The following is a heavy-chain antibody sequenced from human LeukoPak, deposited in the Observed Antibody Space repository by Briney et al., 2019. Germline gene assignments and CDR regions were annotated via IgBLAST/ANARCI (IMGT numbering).Heavy chain of an antibody. V-gene: IGHV1-46*01. CDR2: INPSGGST. CDR1: GYTFTSYY. J-gene: IGHJ4*02. Sequence: APVKVSCKASGYTFTSYYMHWVRQAPGQGLEWMGIINPSGGSTSYAQKFQGRVTMTRDTSTSTVYMELSSLRSEDTAVYYCARALSSWYRIDYWGQGTLVTVSS. D-gene: IGHD6-13*01. CDR3: ARALSSWYRIDY.